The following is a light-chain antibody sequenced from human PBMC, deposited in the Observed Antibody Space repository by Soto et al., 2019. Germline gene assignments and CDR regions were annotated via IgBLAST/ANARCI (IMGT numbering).Light chain of an antibody. CDR3: AAWDDSLSGSAV. CDR1: SSNIGSNY. Sequence: QSVLTQQPSASGTPGQRVTISCSGSSSNIGSNYVYWYQQLPGTAPKLLIYRNNQRPSGVPDRFSGSKSGTSASLAISGLRSEDEADYYCAAWDDSLSGSAVFGGGTQLTVL. V-gene: IGLV1-47*01. CDR2: RNN. J-gene: IGLJ7*01.